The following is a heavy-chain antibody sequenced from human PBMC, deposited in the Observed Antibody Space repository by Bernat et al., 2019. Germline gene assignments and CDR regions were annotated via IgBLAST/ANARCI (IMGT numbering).Heavy chain of an antibody. CDR2: LKQDGTER. D-gene: IGHD3-16*01. J-gene: IGHJ4*02. CDR1: GFTFSNYW. CDR3: ARVGYGGSSFDY. Sequence: EVQLVESGGGLVQPGGSLRLSCAASGFTFSNYWMSWVRQAPGKGVEWVANLKQDGTERYYVDSVRGRFTISRDNAKNSLHLQMNSLRAEDTAVYYCARVGYGGSSFDYWGQGTLVSVSS. V-gene: IGHV3-7*03.